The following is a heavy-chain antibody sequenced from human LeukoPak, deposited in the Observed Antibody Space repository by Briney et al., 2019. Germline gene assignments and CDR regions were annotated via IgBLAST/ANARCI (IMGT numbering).Heavy chain of an antibody. Sequence: ASVKVSFKASGGTFSSYAISWVRQAPGQGLEWMGRIIPILGIANYAQKFQGRVTITADKSTSTAYMELSSLRSEDTAVYYCARARDYMEGWFDPWGQGTLVTVSS. D-gene: IGHD4-11*01. J-gene: IGHJ5*02. CDR1: GGTFSSYA. CDR2: IIPILGIA. CDR3: ARARDYMEGWFDP. V-gene: IGHV1-69*04.